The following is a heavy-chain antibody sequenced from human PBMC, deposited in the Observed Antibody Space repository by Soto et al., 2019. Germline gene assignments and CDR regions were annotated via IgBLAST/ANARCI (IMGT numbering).Heavy chain of an antibody. Sequence: ASVKVSCTASGYTFTSYAMHWVRQAPGQRLEWMGWISAYNGNTNYAQKLQGRVTMTTDTSTSTAYMELRSLRSDDTAVYYCARDPDYYYDSSGYGYWGQGTLVTVS. D-gene: IGHD3-22*01. V-gene: IGHV1-18*01. CDR1: GYTFTSYA. J-gene: IGHJ4*02. CDR3: ARDPDYYYDSSGYGY. CDR2: ISAYNGNT.